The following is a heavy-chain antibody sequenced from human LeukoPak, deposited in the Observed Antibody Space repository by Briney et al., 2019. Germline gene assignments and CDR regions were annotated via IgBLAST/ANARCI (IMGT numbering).Heavy chain of an antibody. CDR2: INHSGST. J-gene: IGHJ3*02. CDR1: GYSISSGYY. V-gene: IGHV4-38-2*02. CDR3: ARYSRVVTHAFDI. D-gene: IGHD2-21*02. Sequence: PSETLSLTCTVSGYSISSGYYWGWIRPPPGKGLEWIGEINHSGSTNYNPSLKSRVTISVDTSKNQFSLKLSSVTAADTAVYYCARYSRVVTHAFDIWGQGTMVTVSS.